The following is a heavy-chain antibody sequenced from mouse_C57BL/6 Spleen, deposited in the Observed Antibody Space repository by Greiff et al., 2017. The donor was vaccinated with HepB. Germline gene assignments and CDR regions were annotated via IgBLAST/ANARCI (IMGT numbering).Heavy chain of an antibody. Sequence: ESGPGLVKPSQSLSLTCSVTGYSITSGYYWNWIRQFPGNKLEWMGYISYDGSNNYNPSLKNRISITRDTSKNQFFLKLNSVTTEDTATYYCARGDGYYEDWFAYWGQGTLVTVSA. CDR1: GYSITSGYY. CDR2: ISYDGSN. V-gene: IGHV3-6*01. J-gene: IGHJ3*01. D-gene: IGHD2-3*01. CDR3: ARGDGYYEDWFAY.